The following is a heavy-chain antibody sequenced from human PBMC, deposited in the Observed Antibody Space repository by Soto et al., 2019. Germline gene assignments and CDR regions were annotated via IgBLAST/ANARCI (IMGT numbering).Heavy chain of an antibody. D-gene: IGHD3-3*01. CDR1: GYTFTDYW. CDR3: ARGYYDFWSGYYISPYGMDV. J-gene: IGHJ6*02. Sequence: GESLKISCKGSGYTFTDYWIGWVRQLPGKGLEWMGIIYPGDSDTRYSPSFQGHVTITVDKSTSTAYLQWNTLKASDTAVYYCARGYYDFWSGYYISPYGMDVWGQGTTVTVSS. V-gene: IGHV5-51*01. CDR2: IYPGDSDT.